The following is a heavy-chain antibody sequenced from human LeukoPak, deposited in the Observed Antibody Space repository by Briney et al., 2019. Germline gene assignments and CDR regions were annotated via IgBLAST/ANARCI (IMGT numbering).Heavy chain of an antibody. CDR1: GYTFTSYD. Sequence: GASVKVSCTASGYTFTSYDINWVRQAPGQGLEWMGWMNPNSGNTGYAQKFQGRVTMTRNTSISTAYMELSSLRSEDTAVYYCALGSITIFGVPLGDAFDIWGQGTMVTVSS. J-gene: IGHJ3*02. D-gene: IGHD3-3*01. CDR3: ALGSITIFGVPLGDAFDI. V-gene: IGHV1-8*01. CDR2: MNPNSGNT.